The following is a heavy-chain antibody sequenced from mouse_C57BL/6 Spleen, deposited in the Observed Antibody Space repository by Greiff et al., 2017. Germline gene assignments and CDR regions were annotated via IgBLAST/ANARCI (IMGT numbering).Heavy chain of an antibody. Sequence: QVQLQQPGAELVMPGASVKLSCKASGYTFTSYWMHWVKQRPGQGLEWIGEIDPSDSYTNYNQKFKGKSTLTVDKSSSTAYMQLSSLTSEDSAVYYCARQLRLLYYFDYWGQGTTLTVSS. J-gene: IGHJ2*01. CDR2: IDPSDSYT. V-gene: IGHV1-69*01. CDR1: GYTFTSYW. CDR3: ARQLRLLYYFDY. D-gene: IGHD3-2*02.